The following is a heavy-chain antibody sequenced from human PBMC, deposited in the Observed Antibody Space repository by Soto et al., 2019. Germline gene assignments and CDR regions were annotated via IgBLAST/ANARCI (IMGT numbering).Heavy chain of an antibody. D-gene: IGHD4-17*01. CDR1: GFSVTSNY. CDR3: ARESGSPVTYHYSYGMDV. CDR2: MYSNGHT. V-gene: IGHV3-53*05. Sequence: EVQLVETGGGLIQLGGSLRLSCVASGFSVTSNYMTWVRQAPGKGPEWVSVMYSNGHTYYADSVEGRFTISRDRSSNTLYLQMTSLRREDTAVYYCARESGSPVTYHYSYGMDVWGQGTTVTVSS. J-gene: IGHJ6*02.